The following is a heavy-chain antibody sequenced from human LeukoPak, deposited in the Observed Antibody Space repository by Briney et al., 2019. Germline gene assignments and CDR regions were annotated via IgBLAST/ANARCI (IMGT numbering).Heavy chain of an antibody. V-gene: IGHV4-34*01. J-gene: IGHJ6*02. CDR1: GGSFTDYF. Sequence: SETLSLTCDVFGGSFTDYFWTWIRQSPGKGLEWIGEINDYTGNTNYNPSLNSRVSISLEKSKNQFSLELRSVTAADTAVYYCARGRIAKIVVVHSFHYGMDVWGQGTMVTVSS. CDR2: INDYTGNT. CDR3: ARGRIAKIVVVHSFHYGMDV. D-gene: IGHD3-22*01.